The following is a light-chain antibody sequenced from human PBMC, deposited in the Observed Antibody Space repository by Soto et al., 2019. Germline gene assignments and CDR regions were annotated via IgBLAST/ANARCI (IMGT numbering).Light chain of an antibody. Sequence: EIVLTQSPGTLSLSPGERATLSCRASQSVSSSYLAWYQQKPGQAPRLLIYDASRATGIPDRFSGSGSGTDFTLTITRRETEDFAVYYCQHYGTSALFGPGTKVDI. CDR1: QSVSSSY. V-gene: IGKV3-20*01. CDR2: DAS. CDR3: QHYGTSAL. J-gene: IGKJ3*01.